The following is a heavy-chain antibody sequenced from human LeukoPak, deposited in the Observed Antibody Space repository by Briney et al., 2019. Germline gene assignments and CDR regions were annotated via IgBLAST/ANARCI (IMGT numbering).Heavy chain of an antibody. D-gene: IGHD1-7*01. CDR3: AKDGWNYPYYFDY. J-gene: IGHJ4*02. CDR1: GFTFSSYG. V-gene: IGHV3-33*06. CDR2: IWYDGSNK. Sequence: PGRSLRLSCAASGFTFSSYGMHWVRQAPGNGLEWVAVIWYDGSNKYYADSVKGRFTISRDNSKNTLYLQMNSLRAEDTAVYYCAKDGWNYPYYFDYWGQGTLVTVSS.